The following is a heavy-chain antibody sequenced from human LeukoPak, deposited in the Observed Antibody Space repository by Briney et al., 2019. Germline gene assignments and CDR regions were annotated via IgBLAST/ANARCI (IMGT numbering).Heavy chain of an antibody. J-gene: IGHJ4*02. Sequence: SETLSLTCTVSGGSISNYYWSWIRQPPGKGLEWIGYIYYSGSTNYNPSLKSRVTISVDTSKNQFSLKLSSVTAADTAVYYCARGGSAWEWGQGTLVTVSS. CDR3: ARGGSAWE. CDR1: GGSISNYY. V-gene: IGHV4-59*01. CDR2: IYYSGST. D-gene: IGHD2-15*01.